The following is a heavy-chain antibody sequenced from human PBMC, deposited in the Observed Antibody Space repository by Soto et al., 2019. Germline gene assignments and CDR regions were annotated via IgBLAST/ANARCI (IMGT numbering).Heavy chain of an antibody. CDR2: INHSGST. J-gene: IGHJ6*03. V-gene: IGHV4-34*01. CDR1: GGSFSGYY. Sequence: SETLSLTCAVYGGSFSGYYWSWIRQPPGKGLEWIGEINHSGSTNYNPSLKSRVTISVDTSKNQFSLKLSSVTAADTAVYYCARVGTYCSSTSCYGSSNYYYYYMDVWGKGTTVTVSS. D-gene: IGHD2-2*01. CDR3: ARVGTYCSSTSCYGSSNYYYYYMDV.